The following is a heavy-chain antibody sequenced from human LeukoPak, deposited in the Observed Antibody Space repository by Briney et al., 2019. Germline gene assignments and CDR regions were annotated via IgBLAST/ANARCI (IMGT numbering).Heavy chain of an antibody. D-gene: IGHD2-15*01. J-gene: IGHJ3*02. Sequence: GASVKVSCKASDYTFTSYGISWVRQAPGQGLEWMGWIIPKSGGTNYAQKFQDRVTMTRDTSISTAYMELSSLTFDDTAVYYCARGVLLQGRGAFDIWGQGALVTVSS. CDR1: DYTFTSYG. CDR3: ARGVLLQGRGAFDI. CDR2: IIPKSGGT. V-gene: IGHV1-2*02.